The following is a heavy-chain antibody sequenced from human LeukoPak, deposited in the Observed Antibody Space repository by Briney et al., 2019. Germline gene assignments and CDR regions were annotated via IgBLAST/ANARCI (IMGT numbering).Heavy chain of an antibody. CDR2: IKEDGTET. CDR1: GFTFSRYG. CDR3: AKEGRSLQTY. J-gene: IGHJ4*02. V-gene: IGHV3-7*03. Sequence: PGRSLRLSCAASGFTFSRYGMHWVRLAPGKGLEWVANIKEDGTETYYVDSVKGRFTISRDNAKNSLYLQMNSLRVEDTAVYYCAKEGRSLQTYWGQGTLVTVSS. D-gene: IGHD5-24*01.